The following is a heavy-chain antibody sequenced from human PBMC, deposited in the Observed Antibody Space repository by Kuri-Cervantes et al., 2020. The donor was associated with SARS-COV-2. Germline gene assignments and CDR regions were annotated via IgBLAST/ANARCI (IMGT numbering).Heavy chain of an antibody. CDR3: ARGRVRGVIGSGPYGMDV. V-gene: IGHV1-69*06. CDR2: IIPIFGTA. Sequence: SVKVSCKASGGTFSSYAISWVRQAPGQGLEWMGGIIPIFGTANYAQKFQGRVTITADKSTSTAYMELSSLRSEDTAVYYCARGRVRGVIGSGPYGMDVWGQGTTVTVSS. J-gene: IGHJ6*02. CDR1: GGTFSSYA. D-gene: IGHD3-10*01.